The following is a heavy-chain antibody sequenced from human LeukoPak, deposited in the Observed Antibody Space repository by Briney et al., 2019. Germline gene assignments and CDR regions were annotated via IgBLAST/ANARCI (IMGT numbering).Heavy chain of an antibody. CDR2: ISGSGGST. CDR1: EFTFSSYA. Sequence: PGGSLRLSCAASEFTFSSYAMTWVRQAPGKGLEWVALISGSGGSTYYADSVKGRFTVSRDGAKNTMYLQMNSLRAEDTALYYCVKGPDKPRYYHYMDVWGKGTTVTVSS. V-gene: IGHV3-23*01. CDR3: VKGPDKPRYYHYMDV. J-gene: IGHJ6*03. D-gene: IGHD3-9*01.